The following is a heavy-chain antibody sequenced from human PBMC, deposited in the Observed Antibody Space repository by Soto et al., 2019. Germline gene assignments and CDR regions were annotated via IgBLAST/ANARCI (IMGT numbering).Heavy chain of an antibody. D-gene: IGHD2-21*01. CDR3: ARLRIATNNYKWFDP. V-gene: IGHV4-31*03. J-gene: IGHJ5*02. Sequence: SETLSLTCSVSGAALNSGNYYWSWIRQAPGKGLEWIGHIYVTGAVDYNPSLRDRITISQDTSERQFSLNLRLVTAADTAVYYCARLRIATNNYKWFDPWGQGTLVTVSS. CDR2: IYVTGAV. CDR1: GAALNSGNYY.